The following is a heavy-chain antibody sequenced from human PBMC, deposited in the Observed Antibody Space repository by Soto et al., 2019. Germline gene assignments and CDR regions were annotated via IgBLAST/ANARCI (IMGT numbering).Heavy chain of an antibody. Sequence: QVQLVESGGGVVQPGRSLRLSCVGSGFTFSVYGMHWVRQAPGKGLEWVAVISYDGTNKYYADSVKGRFTVSRDNSKKNLYLEMNSLRPDDTAVYYCAKDGAEWYQLRGPIFYYYGMDVWGQGTTVTVSS. CDR2: ISYDGTNK. J-gene: IGHJ6*02. CDR1: GFTFSVYG. D-gene: IGHD3-10*01. CDR3: AKDGAEWYQLRGPIFYYYGMDV. V-gene: IGHV3-30*18.